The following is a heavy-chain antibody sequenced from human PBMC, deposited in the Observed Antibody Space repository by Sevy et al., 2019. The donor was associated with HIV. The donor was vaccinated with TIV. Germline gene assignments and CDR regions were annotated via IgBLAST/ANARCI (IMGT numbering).Heavy chain of an antibody. Sequence: GGSLRLSCAASGFIFRNYGMHWVRQAPGKELEWVALIANDGSDKNYVDSVKGRFTISRDNSKDIVYLQMNSLRAEDTAIYPCANSRGRFHGSSWIYYDYSMDVWGQGTTVTVSS. J-gene: IGHJ6*02. V-gene: IGHV3-30*18. CDR1: GFIFRNYG. CDR3: ANSRGRFHGSSWIYYDYSMDV. D-gene: IGHD6-13*01. CDR2: IANDGSDK.